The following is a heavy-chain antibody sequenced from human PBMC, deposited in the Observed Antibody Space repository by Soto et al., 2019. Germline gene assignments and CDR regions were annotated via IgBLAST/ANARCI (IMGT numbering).Heavy chain of an antibody. J-gene: IGHJ6*02. CDR3: AKLAYYHYAMDV. CDR2: ISPKSGDT. V-gene: IGHV1-2*02. Sequence: ASVKVSCKASGYTFTDYYLHWLRQAPGQGLEWMGWISPKSGDTKYAQNFQGRVTMTRDTSIRATYMELSSLTSDDTAVYYCAKLAYYHYAMDVWGQGTTVTVSS. CDR1: GYTFTDYY.